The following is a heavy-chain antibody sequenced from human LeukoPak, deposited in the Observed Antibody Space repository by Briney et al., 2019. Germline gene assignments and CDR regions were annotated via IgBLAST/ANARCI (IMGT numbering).Heavy chain of an antibody. CDR3: ARSYYYDSSGSKDAFDI. J-gene: IGHJ3*02. Sequence: SETLSLTCTVSGGSVSSSNYYWGWIRKPPGKGLEWIGSIYYSGNTYYNPSLKSRVTISVDTSKNQFSLKLISVTAADTAMYYCARSYYYDSSGSKDAFDIWGQGTMVTVSS. CDR2: IYYSGNT. D-gene: IGHD3-22*01. CDR1: GGSVSSSNYY. V-gene: IGHV4-39*01.